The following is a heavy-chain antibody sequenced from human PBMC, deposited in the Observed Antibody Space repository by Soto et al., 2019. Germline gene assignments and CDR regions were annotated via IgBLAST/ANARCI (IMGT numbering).Heavy chain of an antibody. CDR3: ARIGYSSGWYQL. D-gene: IGHD6-19*01. V-gene: IGHV2-26*01. Sequence: ETLSLTCTVSGGSISGYYWSWIRQPPGKALEWLAHIFSNDEKSYSTSLKSRLTISKDTSKSQVVLTMTNMDPVDTATYYCARIGYSSGWYQLWGQGTLVTVSS. CDR2: IFSNDEK. J-gene: IGHJ4*02. CDR1: GGSISGYYW.